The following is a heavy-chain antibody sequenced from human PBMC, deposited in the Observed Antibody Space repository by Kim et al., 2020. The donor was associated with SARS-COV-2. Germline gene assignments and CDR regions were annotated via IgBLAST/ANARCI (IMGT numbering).Heavy chain of an antibody. V-gene: IGHV7-4-1*02. D-gene: IGHD2-2*01. CDR3: ALDIVVVPAAKTPDY. CDR2: INTKTGNP. J-gene: IGHJ4*02. Sequence: ASVKVSCKASGYTFTSYAMNWVRQAPGQGLEWMGWINTKTGNPTYAQGFTGRFVFSLDTSVSTAYLQISSLQAEDTAVYYCALDIVVVPAAKTPDYWGQGTLSPSPQ. CDR1: GYTFTSYA.